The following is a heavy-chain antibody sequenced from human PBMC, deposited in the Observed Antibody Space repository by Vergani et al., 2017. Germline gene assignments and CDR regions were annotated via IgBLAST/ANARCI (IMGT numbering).Heavy chain of an antibody. J-gene: IGHJ5*02. CDR1: GGSFSGYY. CDR3: ARWGYFWSGYAGGANWFDP. Sequence: QVQLQQWGAGLLKPSETLSLTCAVYGGSFSGYYWSWIRQPPGKGLEWIGEIYHSGSTNYNPSLKSRVTISVDKSKNQFSLKLSSVTAADTAVYYCARWGYFWSGYAGGANWFDPWGQGTLVTVSS. CDR2: IYHSGST. V-gene: IGHV4-34*01. D-gene: IGHD3-3*01.